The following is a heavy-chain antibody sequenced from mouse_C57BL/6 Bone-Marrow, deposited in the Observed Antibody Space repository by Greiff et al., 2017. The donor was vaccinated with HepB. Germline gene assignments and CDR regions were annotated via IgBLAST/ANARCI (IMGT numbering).Heavy chain of an antibody. J-gene: IGHJ4*01. CDR2: IHPNSGST. Sequence: QVQLQQPGAELGKPGASVKLSCKGSGYTFTSYWVHWVEQRPGQGLEWIGMIHPNSGSTKYNEKFKSKATLTVDKSSSTAYMQLSSLTSEDSAVYYCAREGGLLYYYAMDYWGQGTSVTVSS. CDR3: AREGGLLYYYAMDY. CDR1: GYTFTSYW. D-gene: IGHD2-13*01. V-gene: IGHV1-64*01.